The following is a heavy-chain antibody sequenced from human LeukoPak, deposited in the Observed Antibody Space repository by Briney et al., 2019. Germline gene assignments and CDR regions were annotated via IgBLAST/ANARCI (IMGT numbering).Heavy chain of an antibody. D-gene: IGHD4-17*01. CDR1: GFTFSSYG. CDR3: AKDSGEALGYFDY. J-gene: IGHJ4*02. V-gene: IGHV3-33*06. Sequence: GRSLRLSCAASGFTFSSYGMHWVRQAPGKGLEWVAVIWYDGSNKYYADSVKGRFTISRDNSKNTLYLQMNSLRAEDTAVYYCAKDSGEALGYFDYWGQGTLVTVSS. CDR2: IWYDGSNK.